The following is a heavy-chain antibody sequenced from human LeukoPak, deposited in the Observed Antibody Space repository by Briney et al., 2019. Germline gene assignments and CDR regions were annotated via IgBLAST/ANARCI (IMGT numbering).Heavy chain of an antibody. J-gene: IGHJ4*02. D-gene: IGHD2-15*01. CDR3: ARVRGGLGYCSGGSCYSDLDY. V-gene: IGHV1-69*13. CDR2: ITPIFGTA. Sequence: SVKVSCKASGGTFSSYAISWVRQAPGQGLEWMGGITPIFGTANYAQKFQGRVTITADGSTSTAYMELSSLRSEDTAVYYCARVRGGLGYCSGGSCYSDLDYWGQGTLVTVSS. CDR1: GGTFSSYA.